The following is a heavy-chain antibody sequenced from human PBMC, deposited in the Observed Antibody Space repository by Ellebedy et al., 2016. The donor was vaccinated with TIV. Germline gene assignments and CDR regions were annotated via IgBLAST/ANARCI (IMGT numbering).Heavy chain of an antibody. D-gene: IGHD1-26*01. J-gene: IGHJ3*02. V-gene: IGHV3-74*01. Sequence: GESLKISCAASKFTLRKYWMHWVRQTPGKGLVWVSRINSDGTTIDYADSVKGRFTISRDNAKNTLYLQMNSLRAEGTAVYYCTRGSDYENDVFDIWGQGTMVTVSS. CDR3: TRGSDYENDVFDI. CDR2: INSDGTTI. CDR1: KFTLRKYW.